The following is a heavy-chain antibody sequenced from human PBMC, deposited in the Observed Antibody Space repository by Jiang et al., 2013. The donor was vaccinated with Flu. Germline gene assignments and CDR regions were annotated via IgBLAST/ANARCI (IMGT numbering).Heavy chain of an antibody. V-gene: IGHV3-11*01. D-gene: IGHD2-2*01. CDR2: ITVTGVTK. J-gene: IGHJ4*02. Sequence: GLVKPGGSLRLSCAASGFTFSDYYMSWIRQAPGKGLEWISYITVTGVTKYYADSVKGRFTISRDNAKNSLFLQMNSLRADEDTAIYYCARGVLVPAADYWGQGTLVTVSS. CDR1: GFTFSDYY. CDR3: ARGVLVPAADY.